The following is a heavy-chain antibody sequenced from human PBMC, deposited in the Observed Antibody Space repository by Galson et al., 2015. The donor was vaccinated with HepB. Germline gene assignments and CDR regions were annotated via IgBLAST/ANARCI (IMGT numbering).Heavy chain of an antibody. CDR3: TTTMVRGVIPPDY. CDR2: ISSSSTI. D-gene: IGHD3-10*01. Sequence: SLRLSCAASGFTLGSYSMNWVRQAPGKGLEWVSYISSSSTIYYADSVKGRFTISRDNAKNSLYLQMNSLKTEDTAVYYCTTTMVRGVIPPDYWGQGTLVTVSS. J-gene: IGHJ4*02. V-gene: IGHV3-48*04. CDR1: GFTLGSYS.